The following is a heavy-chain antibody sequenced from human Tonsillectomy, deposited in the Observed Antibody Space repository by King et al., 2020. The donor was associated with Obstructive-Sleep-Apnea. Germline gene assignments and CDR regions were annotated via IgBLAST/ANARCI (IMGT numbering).Heavy chain of an antibody. CDR3: ARDLAYCGGDCYSEFDY. CDR2: ISAHNGNT. CDR1: GYTFTSYG. V-gene: IGHV1-18*04. D-gene: IGHD2-21*02. J-gene: IGHJ4*01. Sequence: VQLVQSGAEVKKPGASLKVSCKAAGYTFTSYGISCVRQAPGQGLEWMGWISAHNGNTNSAQKLQGRVTMTTDTSTSTAYMELRSLRSDDTAVYYCARDLAYCGGDCYSEFDYWGQGTLVTVSS.